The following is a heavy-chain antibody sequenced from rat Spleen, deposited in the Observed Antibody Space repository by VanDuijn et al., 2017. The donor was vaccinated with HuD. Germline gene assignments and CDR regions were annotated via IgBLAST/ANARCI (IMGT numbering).Heavy chain of an antibody. D-gene: IGHD1-6*01. CDR2: INSAGSS. V-gene: IGHV3-3*01. CDR3: ARIRDVMDV. CDR1: GYSISSSYR. J-gene: IGHJ4*01. Sequence: EVQLQESGPGLVKPSQSLSLTCSLNGYSISSSYRWNWIRKFPGKKLEWMGYINSAGSSNYNPSLKSRISITRDTSKNQFFLQVNSVIIEDTATYYCARIRDVMDVWGQGASVTVSS.